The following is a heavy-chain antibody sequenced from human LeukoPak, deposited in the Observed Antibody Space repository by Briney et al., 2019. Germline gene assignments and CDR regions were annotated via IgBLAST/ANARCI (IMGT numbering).Heavy chain of an antibody. CDR3: ARDRGKDYFDS. Sequence: GGSLRLSCTTSGLTFTSHGFHWLRQVVGKRLEWVAFVRNDGSDTYHANSVKGRFSISRADSKNTLYLQMNSLRAADTAIYYCARDRGKDYFDSWGQGTQVVVSS. CDR1: GLTFTSHG. J-gene: IGHJ4*02. CDR2: VRNDGSDT. V-gene: IGHV3-30*02. D-gene: IGHD4-23*01.